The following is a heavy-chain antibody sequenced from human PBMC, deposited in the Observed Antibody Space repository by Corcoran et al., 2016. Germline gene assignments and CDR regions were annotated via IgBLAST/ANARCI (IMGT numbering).Heavy chain of an antibody. J-gene: IGHJ4*02. CDR1: GFIFSSYS. Sequence: EVQLVESGGGLVQPGGSLRLSCAASGFIFSSYSMNWVRQAPGKGLEWVSYISSSSGTIYYADSVKGRFTTSRDNAKKSLYLQMDSLRDEDTAVYYCARRLELRVGYYFDYWGQGTLVTVSS. CDR3: ARRLELRVGYYFDY. CDR2: ISSSSGTI. V-gene: IGHV3-48*02. D-gene: IGHD1-7*01.